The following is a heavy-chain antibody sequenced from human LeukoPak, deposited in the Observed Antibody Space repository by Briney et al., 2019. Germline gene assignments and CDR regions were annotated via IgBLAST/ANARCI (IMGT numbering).Heavy chain of an antibody. D-gene: IGHD2-15*01. J-gene: IGHJ4*02. V-gene: IGHV3-23*01. Sequence: PGGSLRLSCAASGFTFSSYAMSWVRQAPGKGLEWVSGISGSGGSTDYADSVKGRFTISRDNAKNSLYLQMNSLRAEDTAVYYCARALGECTSGSCAIDYWGQGTLVTVSS. CDR2: ISGSGGST. CDR3: ARALGECTSGSCAIDY. CDR1: GFTFSSYA.